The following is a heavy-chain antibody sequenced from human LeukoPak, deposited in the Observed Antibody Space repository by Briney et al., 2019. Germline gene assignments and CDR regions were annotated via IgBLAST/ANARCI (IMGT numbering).Heavy chain of an antibody. Sequence: SETLSLTCTVSDGPIRSHYWTWIRQSPLKGLEWIGDISNSGSTKYNPSLKSRVTISIDTSKSQFSLRLTSVTAADTAVYYCGRDALVCYFSYYYIDVWGKGTTVTVSS. CDR1: DGPIRSHY. CDR2: ISNSGST. V-gene: IGHV4-59*11. J-gene: IGHJ6*03. CDR3: GRDALVCYFSYYYIDV. D-gene: IGHD2-8*01.